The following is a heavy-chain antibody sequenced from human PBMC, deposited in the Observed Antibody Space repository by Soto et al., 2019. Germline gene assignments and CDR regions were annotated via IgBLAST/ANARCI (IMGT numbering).Heavy chain of an antibody. V-gene: IGHV3-48*03. CDR3: ARENYDVSGYCLDF. D-gene: IGHD3-22*01. Sequence: EVQLVESGGTLVQPGGSLRLSCAASGFTFSNYAMSWFRQAPGKGLEWVSYISTTSSHIYYADSVKGRFTISRDNAKNSLYLQMNSLRAEDTAVYHCARENYDVSGYCLDFWGQGTLVTVSS. J-gene: IGHJ4*02. CDR1: GFTFSNYA. CDR2: ISTTSSHI.